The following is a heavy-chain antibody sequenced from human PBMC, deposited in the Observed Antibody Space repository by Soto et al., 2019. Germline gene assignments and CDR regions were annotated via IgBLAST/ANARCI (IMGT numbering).Heavy chain of an antibody. Sequence: SGPTLVNPTQTLTLTCNFSGFSLTNKGVGVGWIRQPPRKALEWLAHIFSSDDKSYSTSLRSRLSISKDTSRSQVVLTMTNLDPMDSATYYCALIKDCSRTDYYLASFDPWGQGTLVTVSS. J-gene: IGHJ5*02. CDR2: IFSSDDK. CDR1: GFSLTNKGVG. CDR3: ALIKDCSRTDYYLASFDP. V-gene: IGHV2-26*01. D-gene: IGHD2-2*01.